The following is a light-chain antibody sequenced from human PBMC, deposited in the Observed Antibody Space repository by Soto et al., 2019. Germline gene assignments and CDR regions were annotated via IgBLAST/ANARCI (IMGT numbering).Light chain of an antibody. V-gene: IGLV1-44*01. CDR3: ATWEDTLYGPV. CDR1: RSNIGSNP. J-gene: IGLJ3*02. Sequence: QPVLTQPPSASGTPGQRVTISCSGSRSNIGSNPVQWYQQFPGTAPKLLIYRDNQRPSGVSDRFSGSKSGTSASLAISGLQSEDEADYHCATWEDTLYGPVFGGGTKLTVL. CDR2: RDN.